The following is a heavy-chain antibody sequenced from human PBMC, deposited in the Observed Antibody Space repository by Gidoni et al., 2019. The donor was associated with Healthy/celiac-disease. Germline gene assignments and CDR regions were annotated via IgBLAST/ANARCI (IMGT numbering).Heavy chain of an antibody. J-gene: IGHJ6*02. CDR2: IIPIFGTA. V-gene: IGHV1-69*01. CDR1: GGTFSSYA. D-gene: IGHD2-2*02. CDR3: ARLRSVVVPAAIFHYGMDV. Sequence: QVQLVQSGAEVKKPGSSVKVSCKASGGTFSSYAISWVRQAPGQGLEWMGGIIPIFGTANYAQKFQGRVTITADEATSTAYMELSSLRYEDTTVYYCARLRSVVVPAAIFHYGMDVWGQGTTVTVSS.